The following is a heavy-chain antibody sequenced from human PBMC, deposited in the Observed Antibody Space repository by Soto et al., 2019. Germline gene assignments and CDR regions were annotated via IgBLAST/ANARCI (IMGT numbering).Heavy chain of an antibody. CDR2: ISWNSGSI. Sequence: SLRVSCASSVFTFDDYAMHWVRQAPGKGLEWVSVISWNSGSIGYADSVKGRFTISRDNAKNSLYLQMNSLRAEDTALYYCANLDYGYYYENGYWGQGTMVTVSS. CDR1: VFTFDDYA. D-gene: IGHD3-22*01. J-gene: IGHJ4*02. V-gene: IGHV3-9*01. CDR3: ANLDYGYYYENGY.